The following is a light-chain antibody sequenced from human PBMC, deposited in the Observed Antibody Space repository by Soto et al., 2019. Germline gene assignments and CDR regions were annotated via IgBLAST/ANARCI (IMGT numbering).Light chain of an antibody. CDR3: QQRSSWPLD. CDR2: DAS. V-gene: IGKV3-11*01. J-gene: IGKJ5*01. Sequence: IVLTQSPATLSLSPGERATLSCRASQSVRIYLDWYQQKPGQAPRLLIYDASNRATGIPVRFSGAGSGTDFTLTINSLEPEDFAVYYCQQRSSWPLDFGQGTRLEIK. CDR1: QSVRIY.